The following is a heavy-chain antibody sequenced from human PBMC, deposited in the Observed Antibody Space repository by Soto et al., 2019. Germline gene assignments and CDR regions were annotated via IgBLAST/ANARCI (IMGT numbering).Heavy chain of an antibody. Sequence: QVQLVQSGAEVKKPGASVKVSCKASGYTFTSYDINWVRQATGQGLEWMGWMNPNSGNTGYAQKFQGRVTMTRNTSISTAYMELSSLRSDDTAVYYCARGRRAVTTGLDYYYYMDVWGKGTTVTVSS. CDR3: ARGRRAVTTGLDYYYYMDV. CDR1: GYTFTSYD. D-gene: IGHD4-17*01. V-gene: IGHV1-8*01. J-gene: IGHJ6*03. CDR2: MNPNSGNT.